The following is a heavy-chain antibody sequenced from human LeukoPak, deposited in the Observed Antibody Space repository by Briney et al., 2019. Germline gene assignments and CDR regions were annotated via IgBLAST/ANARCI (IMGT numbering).Heavy chain of an antibody. V-gene: IGHV3-33*01. D-gene: IGHD4-17*01. CDR2: ILYDGSNK. CDR3: ARGFIRTGGDYRY. Sequence: PGRSLRLSCAPSGFTFSSYGMHWVRQAPGKGLEWVAFILYDGSNKYYADSVKGRFTISRDNAKNSLYLQMNSLRAEDTALYYCARGFIRTGGDYRYWGQGTLVTVSS. J-gene: IGHJ4*02. CDR1: GFTFSSYG.